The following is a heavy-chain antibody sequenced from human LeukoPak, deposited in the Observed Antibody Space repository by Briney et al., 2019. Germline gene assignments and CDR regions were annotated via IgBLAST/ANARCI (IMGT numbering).Heavy chain of an antibody. V-gene: IGHV3-66*01. CDR1: GFTVSSNY. Sequence: PGGSLRLSCAASGFTVSSNYMGRVRQAPGKGLEWGSILYSGGGTYYADSVRDRFTISSDNSKNPLYLQVNSLGAEDTAVYYCARDPRAMVRGVDALDIWGQGTMVTVSS. CDR2: LYSGGGT. CDR3: ARDPRAMVRGVDALDI. D-gene: IGHD3-10*01. J-gene: IGHJ3*02.